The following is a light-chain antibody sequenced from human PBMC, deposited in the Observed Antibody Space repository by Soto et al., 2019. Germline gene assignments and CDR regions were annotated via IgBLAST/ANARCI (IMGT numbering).Light chain of an antibody. CDR1: SSDFGGYNY. CDR2: DVS. V-gene: IGLV2-14*01. CDR3: SSYTSSSTYV. Sequence: QSALTQPASVSGSPGQSITISCTGTSSDFGGYNYVSWYQQHPGKAPKLMIYDVSNRPSGVSNRFSGSKSGNTASLTISGLRAEDEADYYCSSYTSSSTYVFGTGTKVTVL. J-gene: IGLJ1*01.